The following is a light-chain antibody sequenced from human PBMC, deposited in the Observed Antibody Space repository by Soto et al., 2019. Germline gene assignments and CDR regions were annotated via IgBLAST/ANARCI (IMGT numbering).Light chain of an antibody. Sequence: EVVMTQSPATLSVSPGERVTLSCRASQSVRSNLAWYQQKPGQSPRLLIYDASSRATGIPNRFSGSGSGTDLTLTSSRLEPEDLAVYYCQQYGNSPQTFGQGTKVDIK. V-gene: IGKV3-20*01. CDR2: DAS. CDR1: QSVRSN. CDR3: QQYGNSPQT. J-gene: IGKJ1*01.